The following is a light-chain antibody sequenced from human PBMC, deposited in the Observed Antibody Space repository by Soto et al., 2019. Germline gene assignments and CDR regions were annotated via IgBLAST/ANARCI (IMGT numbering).Light chain of an antibody. CDR2: DTS. Sequence: VVLTQSPGTLSLSPGERATLSCRASQSLGRRYLAWYQQKPGQAPRRLIYDTSDRASDITDRFSGSGSGTDFSLTISRQVPGDSAVDYWPHQGTFGGGTKVEIK. CDR1: QSLGRRY. V-gene: IGKV3-20*01. CDR3: PHQGT. J-gene: IGKJ4*01.